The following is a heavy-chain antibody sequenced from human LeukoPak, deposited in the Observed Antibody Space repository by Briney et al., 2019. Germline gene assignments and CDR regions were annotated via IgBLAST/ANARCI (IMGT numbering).Heavy chain of an antibody. J-gene: IGHJ3*02. V-gene: IGHV4-59*01. CDR3: ARSDQSGSGTYTEFDAFDI. D-gene: IGHD3-10*01. Sequence: PSETLSLTCTVPGGSISRFYWSWIRQPPGKGLEWIGSVYYSGSTTYNPSLKSRVTMSLDTSKNQVSLKLSSVTAADSAVYYCARSDQSGSGTYTEFDAFDIWGQGTMVTVSS. CDR2: VYYSGST. CDR1: GGSISRFY.